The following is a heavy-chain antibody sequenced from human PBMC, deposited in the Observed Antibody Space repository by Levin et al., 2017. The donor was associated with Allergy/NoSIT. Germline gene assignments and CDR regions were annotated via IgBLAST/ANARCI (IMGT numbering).Heavy chain of an antibody. Sequence: SENLSLTCSVSGGSTRLGGYYWGWIRQHPVKGLEWLGYIYYSGETFYNPSVESRLVISHDTSENQFSLKLTSLTAADTAVYYCVRAQTGYVSPFDFWGPGTLVTVSS. V-gene: IGHV4-31*03. CDR3: VRAQTGYVSPFDF. J-gene: IGHJ4*02. CDR2: IYYSGET. D-gene: IGHD3-9*01. CDR1: GGSTRLGGYY.